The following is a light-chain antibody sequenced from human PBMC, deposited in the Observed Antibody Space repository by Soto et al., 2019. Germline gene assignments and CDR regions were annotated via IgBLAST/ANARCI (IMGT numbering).Light chain of an antibody. V-gene: IGKV4-1*01. CDR3: QQYFSLPLP. CDR1: QSVLNTSNNKNY. CDR2: WAS. J-gene: IGKJ4*01. Sequence: DIVMTQFPESLTVSLGERATINCKSSQSVLNTSNNKNYLGWYQQKPGQPPKLLIYWASSRESGVPDRFSSRGSGTDFHLTISSLRPEDVAFYSCQQYFSLPLPFGGGTRVEI.